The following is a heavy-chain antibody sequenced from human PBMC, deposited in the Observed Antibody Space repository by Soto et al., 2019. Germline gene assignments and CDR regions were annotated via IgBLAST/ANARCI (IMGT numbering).Heavy chain of an antibody. J-gene: IGHJ4*02. CDR3: ARGPPFDY. CDR2: IYYSGST. V-gene: IGHV4-61*01. CDR1: GGSVSSGSYY. Sequence: SETLSLTCTVSGGSVSSGSYYWSWIRHPPGKGLEWIGYIYYSGSTNYNPSLKSRVTISVDTSKNQFSLKLSSVTAADTAVYYCARGPPFDYWGQGTLVTVS.